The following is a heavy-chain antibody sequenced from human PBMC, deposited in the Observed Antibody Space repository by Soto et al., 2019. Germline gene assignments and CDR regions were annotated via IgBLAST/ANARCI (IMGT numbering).Heavy chain of an antibody. CDR3: TRWNGYGAL. CDR2: VSGGSGVT. Sequence: EMQLLESGGGLVQPGGSLRLSWVVSGFSFSTYGVTWVRQAPGKGLEWVCGVSGGSGVTHYTDSVKGRFTISGDDSKNTVYLQMHSLRGEDTAVYYCTRWNGYGALWGKGPLFTFSS. J-gene: IGHJ4*02. D-gene: IGHD4-17*01. V-gene: IGHV3-23*01. CDR1: GFSFSTYG.